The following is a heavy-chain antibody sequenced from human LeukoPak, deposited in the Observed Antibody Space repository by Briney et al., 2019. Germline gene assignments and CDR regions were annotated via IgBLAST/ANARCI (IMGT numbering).Heavy chain of an antibody. Sequence: SVKLSCKASGGTFSSYAISWVRQAPGQGLEWMGGIIPIFGTANYAQKFQGRVTITTDESTSTAYMELSSLRSEDTAVYYCARGNRYTAMAPYYFDYWGQGTLVTVSS. CDR3: ARGNRYTAMAPYYFDY. J-gene: IGHJ4*02. D-gene: IGHD5-18*01. CDR1: GGTFSSYA. V-gene: IGHV1-69*05. CDR2: IIPIFGTA.